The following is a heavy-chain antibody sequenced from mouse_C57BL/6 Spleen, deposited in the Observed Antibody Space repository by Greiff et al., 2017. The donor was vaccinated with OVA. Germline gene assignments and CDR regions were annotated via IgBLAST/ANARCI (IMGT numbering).Heavy chain of an antibody. V-gene: IGHV5-17*01. D-gene: IGHD2-1*01. CDR2: ISSGSSTI. J-gene: IGHJ2*01. Sequence: EVKLQESGGGLVKPGGSLKLSCAASGFTFSDYGMHWVRQAPEKGLEWVAYISSGSSTIYYADTVKGRFTISRDNAKNTLFLQMTSLRSEDTAMYYCASHYYGNPYYFDYWGQGTTLTVSS. CDR1: GFTFSDYG. CDR3: ASHYYGNPYYFDY.